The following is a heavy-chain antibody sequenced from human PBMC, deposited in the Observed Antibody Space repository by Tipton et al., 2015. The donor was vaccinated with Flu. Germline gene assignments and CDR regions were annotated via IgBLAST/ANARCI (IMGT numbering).Heavy chain of an antibody. CDR1: GDSITTYY. J-gene: IGHJ6*02. CDR2: IYDTVTS. Sequence: GLVKPSETLSLTCTVSGDSITTYYWSWIRQPPGKGLEWIGYIYDTVTSNYNPSLKSRLTISVDSSTNQLSLRLTSVTAADTAVYYCARARAPYYYYAMNVWGQGTTVTVSS. V-gene: IGHV4-59*01. D-gene: IGHD3-16*01. CDR3: ARARAPYYYYAMNV.